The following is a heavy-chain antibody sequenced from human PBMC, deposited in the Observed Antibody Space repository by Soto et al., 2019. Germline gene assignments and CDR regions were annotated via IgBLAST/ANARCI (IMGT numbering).Heavy chain of an antibody. CDR2: VYYRGRS. J-gene: IGHJ4*02. CDR3: VSQRTTVPTQAYFDY. D-gene: IGHD4-17*01. Sequence: PSETLSLTCTVSGGSVTNSSYYWVWIRQSPGKGLEWIGSVYYRGRSYSKLSVKSRVTVAVDTSQNCFYLSLTSVTASDTSVYFCVSQRTTVPTQAYFDYWGPGALVTVSS. V-gene: IGHV4-39*02. CDR1: GGSVTNSSYY.